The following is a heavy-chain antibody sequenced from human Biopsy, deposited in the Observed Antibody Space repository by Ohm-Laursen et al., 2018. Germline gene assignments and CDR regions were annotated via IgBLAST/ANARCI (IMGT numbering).Heavy chain of an antibody. Sequence: SDTLSLTCTVYGGSFSGYYWSWIRQPPGKGLEWIGEINHRGSTNYNPSLKSRVTISVDTSKNQFSLKLKYVTAADTAVYYCARAVDYYDPYYYYGLDVWGQGTTATVSS. CDR1: GGSFSGYY. J-gene: IGHJ6*02. V-gene: IGHV4-34*01. D-gene: IGHD3-16*01. CDR2: INHRGST. CDR3: ARAVDYYDPYYYYGLDV.